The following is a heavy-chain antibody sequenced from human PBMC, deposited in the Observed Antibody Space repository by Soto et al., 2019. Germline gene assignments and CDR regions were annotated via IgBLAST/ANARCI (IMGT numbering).Heavy chain of an antibody. CDR1: GFTFGDFA. J-gene: IGHJ4*02. CDR2: ISAGGATT. Sequence: GGSLRLSCTPSGFTFGDFAMSWVRQAPGKGLEWVSSISAGGATTYYADSVKGRVTMSRDNSKNTLSLQMISLRAEDSAVYYCAKDRGGTGWPFDHWGQGTLVTVSS. CDR3: AKDRGGTGWPFDH. D-gene: IGHD6-19*01. V-gene: IGHV3-23*01.